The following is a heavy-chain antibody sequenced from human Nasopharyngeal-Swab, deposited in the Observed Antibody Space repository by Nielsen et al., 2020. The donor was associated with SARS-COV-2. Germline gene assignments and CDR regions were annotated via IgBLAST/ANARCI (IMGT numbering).Heavy chain of an antibody. D-gene: IGHD2-2*01. CDR3: ARDDVYCSSTSCYRAPLNY. J-gene: IGHJ4*02. V-gene: IGHV4-30-4*01. Sequence: WIREPPGQGLERIGHIYYSGSTYYNPSLKSRVTISEETSKNQFSLKLSSVTATDTAVYYCARDDVYCSSTSCYRAPLNYWGQGTLVTVSS. CDR2: IYYSGST.